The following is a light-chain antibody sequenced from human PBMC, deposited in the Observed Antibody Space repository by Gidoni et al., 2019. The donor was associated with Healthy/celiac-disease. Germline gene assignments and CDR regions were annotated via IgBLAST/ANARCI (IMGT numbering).Light chain of an antibody. V-gene: IGLV3-21*04. Sequence: AAPGTTARITCGGNNIGSKSVHWYQQKPGQAPVLVIYYDSDRPSGIPELFSGSNAGRTPNLTSIRVEAGHEGDYFWQVWDSISDVFGGGTKLTVL. J-gene: IGLJ2*01. CDR3: QVWDSISDV. CDR1: NIGSKS. CDR2: YDS.